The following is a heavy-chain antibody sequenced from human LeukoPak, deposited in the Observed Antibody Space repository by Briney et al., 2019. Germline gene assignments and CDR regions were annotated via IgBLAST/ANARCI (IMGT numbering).Heavy chain of an antibody. V-gene: IGHV4-31*03. Sequence: PSETLSLTCTISGGSISSGGYSWSWIRQHPGKGLEWIGYIYYSGSTYYNPSLKSRVTISVDTSKNQFSLKLSSVTAADTAVYYCASSTKSHPDYWGQGTLVTVSS. D-gene: IGHD2-2*01. J-gene: IGHJ4*02. CDR2: IYYSGST. CDR1: GGSISSGGYS. CDR3: ASSTKSHPDY.